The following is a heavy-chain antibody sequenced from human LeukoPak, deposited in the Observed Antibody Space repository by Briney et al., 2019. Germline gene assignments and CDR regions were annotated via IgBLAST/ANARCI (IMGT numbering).Heavy chain of an antibody. J-gene: IGHJ4*02. CDR2: ISSSSSYI. CDR3: ARDFRGYSYGWYDY. Sequence: PGGSLRLSCAASGFTFSSYSMNWVRQAPGKGLEWVSSISSSSSYIYYADSVKGRFTISRDNAKNSLYLQMNSLRAEDTAVYYCARDFRGYSYGWYDYWGQGTLVTVSS. V-gene: IGHV3-21*01. D-gene: IGHD5-18*01. CDR1: GFTFSSYS.